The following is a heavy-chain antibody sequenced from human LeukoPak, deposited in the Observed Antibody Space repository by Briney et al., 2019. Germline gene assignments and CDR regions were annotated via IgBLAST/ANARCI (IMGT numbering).Heavy chain of an antibody. D-gene: IGHD3-22*01. Sequence: SQTLSLTCAISGDSVSSNSAAWNWIRQSPSRGLEWLGRTYYGSKWYNDYAVSVKSRITINPDTSKNQFSLQLNSVTPEDTAVYYCARGSAMIVVVAYAFDIWGQGTMVTVSS. CDR1: GDSVSSNSAA. CDR3: ARGSAMIVVVAYAFDI. J-gene: IGHJ3*02. CDR2: TYYGSKWYN. V-gene: IGHV6-1*01.